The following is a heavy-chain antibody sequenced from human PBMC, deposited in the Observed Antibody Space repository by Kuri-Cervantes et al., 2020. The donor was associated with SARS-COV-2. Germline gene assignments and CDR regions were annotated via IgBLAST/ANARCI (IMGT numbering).Heavy chain of an antibody. CDR2: IDPSDSYT. CDR1: GYSFTSYW. D-gene: IGHD3-10*01. V-gene: IGHV5-10-1*01. Sequence: GGSLRLSCKGSGYSFTSYWISWVRQMPGKGLEWMGRIDPSDSYTNYSPSFQGHVAISADKSISTAYLQWSSLKASDTAMYYCARIDYYGSGSSTFDYWGQGTLVTVSS. J-gene: IGHJ4*02. CDR3: ARIDYYGSGSSTFDY.